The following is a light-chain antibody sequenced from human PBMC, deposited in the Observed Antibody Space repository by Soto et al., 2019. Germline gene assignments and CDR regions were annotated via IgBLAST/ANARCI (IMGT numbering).Light chain of an antibody. V-gene: IGKV1-9*01. CDR2: AAS. Sequence: DIQLTQSPSFLSASVGDRVTITCRASQGLSTYLAWYQQRPGTAPKLLIYAASTLQSGLPSRFSGSGSGTEFTLTISSLQPEDFATYYCQQLKSYPITFGQGTRLEIK. J-gene: IGKJ5*01. CDR3: QQLKSYPIT. CDR1: QGLSTY.